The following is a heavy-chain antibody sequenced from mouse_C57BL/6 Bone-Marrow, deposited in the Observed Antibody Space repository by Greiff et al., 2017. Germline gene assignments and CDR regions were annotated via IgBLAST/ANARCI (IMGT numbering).Heavy chain of an antibody. CDR2: IYPRDGST. D-gene: IGHD1-1*01. Sequence: VQLQESDAELVKPGASVKISCKVSGYTFTDHTIHWMKQRPEQGLEWIGYIYPRDGSTKYNEKFKGKATLTADKSSSTAYMQLNSLTSEDSAVYFCARGDGSSLWYFDVWGTGTTVTVSS. J-gene: IGHJ1*03. CDR1: GYTFTDHT. V-gene: IGHV1-78*01. CDR3: ARGDGSSLWYFDV.